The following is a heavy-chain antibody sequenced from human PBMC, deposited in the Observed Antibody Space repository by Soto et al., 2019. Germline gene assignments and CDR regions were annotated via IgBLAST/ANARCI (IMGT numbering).Heavy chain of an antibody. D-gene: IGHD3-3*01. CDR1: GFTFSSYW. CDR3: AREVYYDFWSGFNTHPYYFDD. CDR2: ISDDGSNT. V-gene: IGHV3-30*03. J-gene: IGHJ4*02. Sequence: GGSLRLSCAASGFTFSSYWMSWVRQAPGKGLEWVAAISDDGSNTYYADSVKGRFTISRDNSKNTLYLQMNSLSNEDTAVHYCAREVYYDFWSGFNTHPYYFDDWGQGTLVTVSS.